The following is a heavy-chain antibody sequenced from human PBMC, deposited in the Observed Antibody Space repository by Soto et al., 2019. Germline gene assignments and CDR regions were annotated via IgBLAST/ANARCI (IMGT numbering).Heavy chain of an antibody. Sequence: QVQLVESGGGVVQPGRSLRLSCAASGFTFSRYAMHWVRQAPGKGLEWVAVISYDGSNKYYADSVKGRFTISRDNSKNTLYLQMNSLRAEDTAVYYCARGGGGYCSGGSCYPDAFDIWGQGTMVTVSS. CDR3: ARGGGGYCSGGSCYPDAFDI. CDR1: GFTFSRYA. V-gene: IGHV3-30-3*01. CDR2: ISYDGSNK. J-gene: IGHJ3*02. D-gene: IGHD2-15*01.